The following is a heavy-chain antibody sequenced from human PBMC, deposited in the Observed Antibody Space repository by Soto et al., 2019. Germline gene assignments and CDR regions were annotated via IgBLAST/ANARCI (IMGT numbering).Heavy chain of an antibody. CDR2: INAANGDT. D-gene: IGHD3-3*01. CDR1: GYDFIAYA. V-gene: IGHV1-3*01. J-gene: IGHJ6*02. CDR3: TIFPSHGMDV. Sequence: QVELAQSGAEVKKPGASVKISCKTSGYDFIAYALHWVRQAPGQRPEWMGWINAANGDTKYSQKFQGRVTMTAATAASTGYLEMRSLKSDDTAVYYCTIFPSHGMDVWGQGTNVTVSS.